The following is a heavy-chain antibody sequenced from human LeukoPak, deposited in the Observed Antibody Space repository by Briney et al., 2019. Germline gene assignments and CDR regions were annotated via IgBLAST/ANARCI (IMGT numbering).Heavy chain of an antibody. CDR3: ARAHSGSYSY. D-gene: IGHD3-10*01. Sequence: PGRSLRLSCAASGFTFSSYGMHWVRQAPGKGLEWMTVISYDGSNKYYADSVKGRFTISRDNSKNTLYLQMNSLRAEDTAVYYCARAHSGSYSYWGQGTLVTVSS. CDR1: GFTFSSYG. V-gene: IGHV3-30*03. CDR2: ISYDGSNK. J-gene: IGHJ4*02.